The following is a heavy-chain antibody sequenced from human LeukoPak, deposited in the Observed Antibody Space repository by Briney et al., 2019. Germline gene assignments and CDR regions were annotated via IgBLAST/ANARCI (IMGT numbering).Heavy chain of an antibody. CDR3: AREDANWXXDY. V-gene: IGHV3-74*01. J-gene: IGHJ4*02. CDR2: INSDGSST. Sequence: GGSLRLSCAASGFTFSSYWMHWVRQAPGKGLVWVLRINSDGSSTSYADSVKGRFTISRDNAKNTLYLQMNSLRAEDTAVYYCAREDANWXXDYWGQGTLVTVSS. D-gene: IGHD7-27*01. CDR1: GFTFSSYW.